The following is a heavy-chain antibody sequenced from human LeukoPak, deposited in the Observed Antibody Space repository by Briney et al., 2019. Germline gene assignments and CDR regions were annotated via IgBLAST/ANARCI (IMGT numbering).Heavy chain of an antibody. CDR3: ARDRPMVRGAGGFDP. J-gene: IGHJ5*02. V-gene: IGHV4-30-2*01. CDR1: GGSISSGGYS. Sequence: SETLSLTCAVSGGSISSGGYSWRWIRQPPGKGLEWIGYIYHSGSTYYNPSLKSRVTISVDRSKNQFSLKLSSVTAADTAVYYCARDRPMVRGAGGFDPWGQGTLVTVSS. CDR2: IYHSGST. D-gene: IGHD3-10*01.